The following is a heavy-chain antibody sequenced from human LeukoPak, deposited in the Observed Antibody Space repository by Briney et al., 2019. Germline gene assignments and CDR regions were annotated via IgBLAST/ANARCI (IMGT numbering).Heavy chain of an antibody. CDR1: GYTFTSYA. V-gene: IGHV1-3*01. J-gene: IGHJ5*02. Sequence: GASVKVSCKASGYTFTSYAMHWVRQAPGQRLEWMGWINAGNGNTKYSQKFQGRVTITRDTSASTAYMELSSLRSEDTAVYYCARARLVWSGYYSWFAPGGQGTLVTVSS. D-gene: IGHD3-3*01. CDR2: INAGNGNT. CDR3: ARARLVWSGYYSWFAP.